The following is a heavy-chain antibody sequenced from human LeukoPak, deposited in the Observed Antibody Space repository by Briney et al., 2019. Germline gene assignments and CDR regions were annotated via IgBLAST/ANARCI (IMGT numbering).Heavy chain of an antibody. J-gene: IGHJ5*02. CDR3: ARDRSDYYEFWSGYTHWFDP. CDR2: IRTYNGNT. CDR1: GYTFTGYY. V-gene: IGHV1-18*04. Sequence: GASVKVSCKASGYTFTGYYMHWVRQAPGQGLEWVGWIRTYNGNTNYAQKLQGRVTMTTDTTKITAQVELETLRSDDTAVYYCARDRSDYYEFWSGYTHWFDPWGQGTLDTVSS. D-gene: IGHD3-3*01.